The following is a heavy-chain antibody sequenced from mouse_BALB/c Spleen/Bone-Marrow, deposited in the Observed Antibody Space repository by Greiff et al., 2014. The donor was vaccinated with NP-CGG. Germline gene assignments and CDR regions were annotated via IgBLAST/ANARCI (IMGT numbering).Heavy chain of an antibody. Sequence: QVQLKQSGGELGKPGTSVKLSCKASGYPFTTYYIYWGEQRPGQGLWWIGEINPNNGGTNFKEKFKSKATLTVDKSSSTAYMQLSSLTSEDSAVYYCTRGRTWDFDYWGQGTTLTVSS. CDR1: GYPFTTYY. D-gene: IGHD4-1*01. V-gene: IGHV1S81*02. J-gene: IGHJ2*01. CDR3: TRGRTWDFDY. CDR2: INPNNGGT.